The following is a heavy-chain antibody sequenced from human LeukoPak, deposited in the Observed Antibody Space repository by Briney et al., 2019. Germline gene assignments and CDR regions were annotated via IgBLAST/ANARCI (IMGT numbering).Heavy chain of an antibody. CDR1: GGSISSYY. CDR2: IYYSGST. CDR3: ARASSLYSYGFDY. J-gene: IGHJ4*02. D-gene: IGHD5-18*01. V-gene: IGHV4-59*01. Sequence: PSETLSLTCTVSGGSISSYYWSWIRQPPGKGLEWIGYIYYSGSTNYNPSLKSRVTISVDTSMNQFSLKLSSVTAADTAVYYCARASSLYSYGFDYWGQGTLVTVSS.